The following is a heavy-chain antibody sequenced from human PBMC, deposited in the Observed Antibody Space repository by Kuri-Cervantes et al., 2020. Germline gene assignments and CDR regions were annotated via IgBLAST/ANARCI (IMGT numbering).Heavy chain of an antibody. J-gene: IGHJ6*03. CDR2: INTNTGNP. CDR1: GYTFTSYD. V-gene: IGHV7-4-1*02. CDR3: ATDRNRNRYHYYYMDV. Sequence: ASVKVSCKASGYTFTSYDINWVRQAPGQGLEWMGWINTNTGNPTYAQGFTGRFVFSLDTSVSTAYLQISSLKAEDTAVYYCATDRNRNRYHYYYMDVWGKGTTVTVSS. D-gene: IGHD1-14*01.